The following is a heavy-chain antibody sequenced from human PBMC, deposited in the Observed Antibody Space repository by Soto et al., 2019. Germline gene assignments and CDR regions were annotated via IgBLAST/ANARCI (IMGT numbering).Heavy chain of an antibody. Sequence: PGGSLRLSFAASGFTFNTYAMSWVRQAPGKGLEWVSSISGSGGNTYYADSVKGRFTISRDNSKTTFYLQMNSLRAEDTAVYYCAKDQEVVPAVSHPDHWGQGTLVTVSS. CDR2: ISGSGGNT. V-gene: IGHV3-23*01. CDR1: GFTFNTYA. CDR3: AKDQEVVPAVSHPDH. D-gene: IGHD2-2*01. J-gene: IGHJ4*02.